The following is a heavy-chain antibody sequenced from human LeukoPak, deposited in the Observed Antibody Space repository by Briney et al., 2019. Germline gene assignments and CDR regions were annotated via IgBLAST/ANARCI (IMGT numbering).Heavy chain of an antibody. J-gene: IGHJ5*02. CDR2: IYSGGST. D-gene: IGHD3-10*01. V-gene: IGHV3-66*01. CDR1: GFTVSSNY. CDR3: ARATMVRGFYWFDP. Sequence: PGGSLRLSCAASGFTVSSNYMSWVRQAPGKGLEWVSVIYSGGSTYYADSVKGRLTISRDNSKNTLYLQMNSLRAEDTAVYYCARATMVRGFYWFDPWGQGTLVTVSS.